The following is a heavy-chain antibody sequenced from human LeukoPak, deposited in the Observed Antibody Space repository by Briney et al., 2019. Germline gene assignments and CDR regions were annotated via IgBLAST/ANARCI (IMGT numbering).Heavy chain of an antibody. CDR1: GFTFSSYA. CDR3: AREGIVATIGNWFDP. J-gene: IGHJ5*02. D-gene: IGHD5-12*01. Sequence: GGSLRLSCAASGFTFSSYAMSWVRQAPGKGLKWVSTINDNGAGTYYADSVKGRFTISRDNSKNTLYPQMNSLRAEDTAVYYCAREGIVATIGNWFDPWGQGTLVTVSS. V-gene: IGHV3-23*01. CDR2: INDNGAGT.